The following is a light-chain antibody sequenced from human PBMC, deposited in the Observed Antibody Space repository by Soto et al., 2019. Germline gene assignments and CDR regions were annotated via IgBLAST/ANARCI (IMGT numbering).Light chain of an antibody. Sequence: QSVLTHPASASVSLGQSITISCTGTRSDIGGYNFVSWCQQHPGKPPKLMIFEVNNRPSGVSNRFSGSKSGNTAFLTISALQAEEEADYFCSSYTNIYTIEVFGGGTKVIV. CDR2: EVN. CDR1: RSDIGGYNF. V-gene: IGLV2-14*01. J-gene: IGLJ1*01. CDR3: SSYTNIYTIEV.